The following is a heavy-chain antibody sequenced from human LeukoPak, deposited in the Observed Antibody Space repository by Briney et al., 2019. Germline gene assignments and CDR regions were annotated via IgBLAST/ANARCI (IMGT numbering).Heavy chain of an antibody. CDR1: GYTFTSYG. CDR2: ISAYNGNT. Sequence: ASVKVSCKASGYTFTSYGISWVRQAPGQGLEWMGWISAYNGNTNYAQKLQGRVTMTTDTSTSTAYMELRSLRSDDTAVYYCARDSGPYCSSTSCLPGYYYMDVWGKGTTVTVSS. D-gene: IGHD2-2*01. V-gene: IGHV1-18*01. J-gene: IGHJ6*03. CDR3: ARDSGPYCSSTSCLPGYYYMDV.